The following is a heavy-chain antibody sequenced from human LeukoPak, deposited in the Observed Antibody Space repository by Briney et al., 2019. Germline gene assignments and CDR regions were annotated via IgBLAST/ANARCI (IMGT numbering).Heavy chain of an antibody. CDR1: GFTFSSYA. J-gene: IGHJ4*02. CDR2: ISGSGGST. Sequence: PGGSLRLSCAASGFTFSSYAMSWVRQAPGKGLEWVSAISGSGGSTYYADSVKGRFTISRDNSKNTLYLQMNSLRAEDTAVYYYAKDTALECLLSPSYYFDYWGQGTLVTVSS. V-gene: IGHV3-23*01. CDR3: AKDTALECLLSPSYYFDY. D-gene: IGHD3-3*01.